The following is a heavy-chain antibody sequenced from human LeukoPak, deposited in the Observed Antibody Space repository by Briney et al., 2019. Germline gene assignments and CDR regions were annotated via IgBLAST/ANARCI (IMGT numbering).Heavy chain of an antibody. J-gene: IGHJ4*02. D-gene: IGHD4-17*01. CDR1: GFTFSSYA. CDR2: ISYDGSNK. Sequence: PGGSLRLSCAASGFTFSSYAMHWVRQAPGKGLEWVAVISYDGSNKYYADSVKGRFTISRDNSKNTLYLQMNSLRAEDTAVYYCARGTVLYFDYWGQGTLVTVSS. CDR3: ARGTVLYFDY. V-gene: IGHV3-30-3*01.